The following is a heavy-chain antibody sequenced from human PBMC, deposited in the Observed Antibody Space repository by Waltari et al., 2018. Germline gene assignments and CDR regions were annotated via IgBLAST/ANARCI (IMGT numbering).Heavy chain of an antibody. CDR3: ARVITMIVGRREMVYYMDV. D-gene: IGHD3-22*01. V-gene: IGHV3-23*01. CDR2: ISIIGDTA. Sequence: EVYLLESGGGLVHPGGSLRLSCAASGFTFSNYAMSWVRQAPGKGLEWVSAISIIGDTAYYADSVKGRFTVSRDSSKNTLDLQMSSLRADDTAVYYCARVITMIVGRREMVYYMDVWGKGTTVTISS. J-gene: IGHJ6*03. CDR1: GFTFSNYA.